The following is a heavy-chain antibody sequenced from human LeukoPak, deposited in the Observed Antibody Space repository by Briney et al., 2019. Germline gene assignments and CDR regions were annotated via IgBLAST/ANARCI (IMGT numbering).Heavy chain of an antibody. CDR3: ARGYCSSTSCSYFDY. Sequence: GGSLRLSCAASGFTFSSYSMNWVRQAPGKGLEWVSVIYSGGSTYYADSVKGRFTTSRDNSKNTLYLQMNSLRAEDTAVYYCARGYCSSTSCSYFDYWGQGTLVTVSS. CDR2: IYSGGST. CDR1: GFTFSSYS. J-gene: IGHJ4*02. D-gene: IGHD2-2*01. V-gene: IGHV3-66*01.